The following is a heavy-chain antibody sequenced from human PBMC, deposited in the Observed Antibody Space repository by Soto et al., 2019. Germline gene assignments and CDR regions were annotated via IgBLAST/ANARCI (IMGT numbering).Heavy chain of an antibody. CDR1: GYTLTELS. Sequence: SVKFSCKVSGYTLTELSMHWVRQAPGKGLEWMGGFDPEDGETIYAQKFQGRVTMTEDTSTDTAYMELSSLRSEDTAVYYCAAYYYDSSGYSLFDYWGQGTLVTVSS. CDR2: FDPEDGET. V-gene: IGHV1-24*01. D-gene: IGHD3-22*01. CDR3: AAYYYDSSGYSLFDY. J-gene: IGHJ4*02.